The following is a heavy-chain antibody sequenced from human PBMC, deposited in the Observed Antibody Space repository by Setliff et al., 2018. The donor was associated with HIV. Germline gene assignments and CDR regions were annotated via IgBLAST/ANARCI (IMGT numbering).Heavy chain of an antibody. CDR1: GASISSYY. D-gene: IGHD3-22*01. Sequence: SETLSLTCTVSGASISSYYWSWIRQPPGKGLEWIGYIYYSGSTNYNPSLKSRVTISVDTSKNQFSLKLSSVTAADTAVYYCAKSRRYYDSSGYYPGAFDIWGQGTVVTVSS. V-gene: IGHV4-59*08. J-gene: IGHJ3*02. CDR3: AKSRRYYDSSGYYPGAFDI. CDR2: IYYSGST.